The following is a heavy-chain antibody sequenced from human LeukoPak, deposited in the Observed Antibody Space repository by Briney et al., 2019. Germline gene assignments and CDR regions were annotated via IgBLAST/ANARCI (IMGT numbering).Heavy chain of an antibody. Sequence: PSETLSLTCTVSGGSISSGGYYWSWIRQHPGKGLEWIGYVYYSGSTYYNPSLKSRVTKSVDTSKNQFSLKLSSVTAADTAVYYCARESVQPYYYYGMDVWGQGTTVTVSS. J-gene: IGHJ6*02. CDR2: VYYSGST. V-gene: IGHV4-31*03. CDR3: ARESVQPYYYYGMDV. CDR1: GGSISSGGYY.